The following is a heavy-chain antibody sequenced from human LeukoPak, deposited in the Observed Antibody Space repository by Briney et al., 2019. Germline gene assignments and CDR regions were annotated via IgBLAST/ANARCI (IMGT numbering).Heavy chain of an antibody. CDR1: GYSFTSYW. V-gene: IGHV5-51*01. D-gene: IGHD3-9*01. J-gene: IGHJ4*02. Sequence: GESLKISCKGSGYSFTSYWIGWVRQMPGKGLEWMGIIYPGDSDTRYSPSFQGQVTISADKSISTAYLQWSSLKASDTAMYYCARFDSYYDIITGSFFDYWGQGTLVTVSS. CDR2: IYPGDSDT. CDR3: ARFDSYYDIITGSFFDY.